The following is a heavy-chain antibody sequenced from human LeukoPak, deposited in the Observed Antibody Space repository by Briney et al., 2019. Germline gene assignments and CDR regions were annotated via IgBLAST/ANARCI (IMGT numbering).Heavy chain of an antibody. CDR2: IYYSGST. Sequence: SETLSLTCTVSGGSISDSRYYWGWVRQPPGKGLEWIGSIYYSGSTYYNPSLKSRVTLSVDTSKNQFSLKLSSVTAADTAVYYCARVPMGGSFDYWGQGTLVTVSS. J-gene: IGHJ4*02. V-gene: IGHV4-39*07. CDR1: GGSISDSRYY. D-gene: IGHD6-25*01. CDR3: ARVPMGGSFDY.